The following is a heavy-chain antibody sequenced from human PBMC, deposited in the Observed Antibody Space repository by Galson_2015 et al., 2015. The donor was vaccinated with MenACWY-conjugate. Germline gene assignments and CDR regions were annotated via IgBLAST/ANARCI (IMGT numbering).Heavy chain of an antibody. CDR2: ISSSSTYT. CDR3: ARVQGGTRGVNY. CDR1: GFTFSAYY. D-gene: IGHD1-1*01. J-gene: IGHJ4*02. V-gene: IGHV3-11*05. Sequence: LRLSCAASGFTFSAYYMSWIRQAPGKGLEWVSYISSSSTYTDHADSVKGRFTISGDNAKNSLYLQMNSLRAEDTAVYYCARVQGGTRGVNYWGQGTLVTVSS.